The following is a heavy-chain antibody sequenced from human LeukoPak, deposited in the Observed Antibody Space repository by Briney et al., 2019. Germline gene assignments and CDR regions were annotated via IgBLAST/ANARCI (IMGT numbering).Heavy chain of an antibody. Sequence: SGGSLRLSCAASGFTVSSNYMSWVRQVPGEGPEWVSTISGGGTSTFYADSVKGRFTISRDNSKNTLSLQMNSLRGEDSAIYYCAVQPAVAGLLYDPFDIWGQGTMVTVSS. CDR1: GFTVSSNY. CDR2: ISGGGTST. CDR3: AVQPAVAGLLYDPFDI. V-gene: IGHV3-23*01. D-gene: IGHD6-19*01. J-gene: IGHJ3*02.